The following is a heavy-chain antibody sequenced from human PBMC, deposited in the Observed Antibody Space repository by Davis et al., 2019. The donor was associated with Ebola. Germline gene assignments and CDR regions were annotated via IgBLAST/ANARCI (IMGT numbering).Heavy chain of an antibody. V-gene: IGHV2-70*11. CDR1: GGSISSYYW. Sequence: TLSLTCTVSGGSISSYYWSWIRQPPGKALEWLACIDWDDDKYYSTSLKTRLTISKDTSKNQVVLTMTNMDPVDTATYYCARIPSYYYYGMDVWGQGTTVTVSS. CDR2: IDWDDDK. CDR3: ARIPSYYYYGMDV. J-gene: IGHJ6*02.